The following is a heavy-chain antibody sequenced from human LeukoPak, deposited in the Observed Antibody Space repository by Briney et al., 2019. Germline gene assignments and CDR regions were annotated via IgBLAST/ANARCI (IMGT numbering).Heavy chain of an antibody. CDR2: IIPSLGIA. CDR1: AATFTSYT. Sequence: SVKLTCNASAATFTSYTISRMRHAPGQGQEWMGRIIPSLGIANYAQKFQGRVTITADKSTSTAYMELSSLRSEDTAVYYCAREKAAAGTPYWGQGTMVTVSS. CDR3: AREKAAAGTPY. D-gene: IGHD6-13*01. J-gene: IGHJ4*02. V-gene: IGHV1-69*04.